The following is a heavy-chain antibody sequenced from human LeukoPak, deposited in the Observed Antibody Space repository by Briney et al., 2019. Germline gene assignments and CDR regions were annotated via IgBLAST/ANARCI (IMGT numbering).Heavy chain of an antibody. CDR3: AKDLQPRNYDFWSSYPDAFDI. CDR1: GFTFSSYA. J-gene: IGHJ3*02. Sequence: GGSLRLSCAASGFTFSSYAMSWVRQAPGKGLEWVSAISGSGGSTYYADSVKGRFTISRDNSKNTLYLQMNSLRAEDTAIYYCAKDLQPRNYDFWSSYPDAFDIWGQGTMVTVSS. D-gene: IGHD3-3*01. V-gene: IGHV3-23*01. CDR2: ISGSGGST.